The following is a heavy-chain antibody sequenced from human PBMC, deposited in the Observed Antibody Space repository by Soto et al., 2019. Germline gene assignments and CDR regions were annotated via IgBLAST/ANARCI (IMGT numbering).Heavy chain of an antibody. CDR3: ATDTYPMRLDYGDYGWDY. Sequence: EVQLVESGGGLVQPGRSLRLSCAASGFTFDDYAMHWVRQAPGKGLEWVSGISWNSGSIGYADSVKGRFTISRDNAKNSLYLQMNSLRAEDTALHYCATDTYPMRLDYGDYGWDYWGQGTLVTVSS. CDR2: ISWNSGSI. D-gene: IGHD4-17*01. CDR1: GFTFDDYA. V-gene: IGHV3-9*01. J-gene: IGHJ4*02.